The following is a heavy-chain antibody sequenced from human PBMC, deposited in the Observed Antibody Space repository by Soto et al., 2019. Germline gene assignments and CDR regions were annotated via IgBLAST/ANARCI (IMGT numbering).Heavy chain of an antibody. CDR2: ISSSSSYI. J-gene: IGHJ4*02. V-gene: IGHV3-21*01. Sequence: PGGSLRLSCAASGFTFSSYSMNWVRQAPGKGLEWVSSISSSSSYIYYADSVKGRFTISRDNAKNSLYLQMNSLRAEDTAVYYCARSHLQNKRGYSGYDFWGQGTLVTVSS. CDR3: ARSHLQNKRGYSGYDF. CDR1: GFTFSSYS. D-gene: IGHD5-12*01.